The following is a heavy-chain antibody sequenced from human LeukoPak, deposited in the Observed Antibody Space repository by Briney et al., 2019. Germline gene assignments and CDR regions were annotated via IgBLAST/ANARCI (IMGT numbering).Heavy chain of an antibody. CDR2: TNSSSSYI. CDR1: RFTFSSYS. V-gene: IGHV3-21*01. J-gene: IGHJ6*02. Sequence: PGGSLRLSCAAYRFTFSSYSMNRVRQAPGKGLEWVSSTNSSSSYIYYADSVKGRFTISRDNAKNSLCLQMNSLRAEDTAVYYCARVKSWSGGMDVWGQGTTVTVSS. CDR3: ARVKSWSGGMDV. D-gene: IGHD6-13*01.